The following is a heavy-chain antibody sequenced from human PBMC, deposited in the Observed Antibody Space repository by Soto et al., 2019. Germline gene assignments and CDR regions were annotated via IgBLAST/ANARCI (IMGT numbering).Heavy chain of an antibody. D-gene: IGHD3-9*01. Sequence: QVQLQESGPGLVKPSGTLSLTCAVSGGSISSSHWWTWVRQSPGKGLEYIGEISHSGTSNSNPSLTSRVTPSVDKSKIHFSLTLTSVTAADTAVYYCARVVLTITRGAFDAWGQGTLVIVSS. CDR2: ISHSGTS. J-gene: IGHJ3*01. CDR1: GGSISSSHW. V-gene: IGHV4-4*02. CDR3: ARVVLTITRGAFDA.